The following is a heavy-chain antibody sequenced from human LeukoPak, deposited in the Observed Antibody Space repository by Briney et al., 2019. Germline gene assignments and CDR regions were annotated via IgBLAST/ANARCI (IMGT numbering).Heavy chain of an antibody. J-gene: IGHJ4*02. CDR2: IIPIFGTA. V-gene: IGHV1-69*01. D-gene: IGHD3-22*01. CDR3: AAALSPVDSSGLNGFAY. CDR1: GGTFSSYA. Sequence: SVKVSCKASGGTFSSYAISWVRQAPGQGLEWMGGIIPIFGTANYAQKFQGRVTITADESTSTAYMELSSLRSEDTAVYYCAAALSPVDSSGLNGFAYWGQGTLVTVSS.